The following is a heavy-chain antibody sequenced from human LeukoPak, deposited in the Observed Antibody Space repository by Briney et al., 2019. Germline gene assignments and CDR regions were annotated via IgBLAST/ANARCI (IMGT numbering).Heavy chain of an antibody. CDR1: GFAFRTYG. J-gene: IGHJ4*02. D-gene: IGHD6-19*01. Sequence: PGGSLRLSCVASGFAFRTYGMHWVRQAPGKGLEWVAHIWFDGVNKHYGDSVKGRFTISRDNSQNTLYLQMNSLRAEDTAVYYCARDVQWLIDYWGQGTLVTVSS. CDR3: ARDVQWLIDY. CDR2: IWFDGVNK. V-gene: IGHV3-33*01.